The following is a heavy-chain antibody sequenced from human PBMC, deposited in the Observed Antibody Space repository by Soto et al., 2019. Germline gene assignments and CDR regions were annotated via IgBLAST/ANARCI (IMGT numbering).Heavy chain of an antibody. CDR3: ARARDSGYGFDF. CDR1: GGSISTYY. Sequence: SETLSLTCTVSGGSISTYYWNWIRQPPGKALEWIGDIYYNGRTNYNPALKSRVPMSVATSKNQFSLKMSSVTAADTAVYYCARARDSGYGFDFWGQGTLVTVSS. CDR2: IYYNGRT. V-gene: IGHV4-59*01. J-gene: IGHJ4*02. D-gene: IGHD5-12*01.